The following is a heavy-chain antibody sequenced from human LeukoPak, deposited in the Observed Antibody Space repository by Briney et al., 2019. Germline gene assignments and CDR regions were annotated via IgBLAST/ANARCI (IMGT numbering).Heavy chain of an antibody. CDR2: ISTSSSYI. D-gene: IGHD6-13*01. CDR1: GFTLNNYG. V-gene: IGHV3-21*01. Sequence: GGSLRLSCAASGFTLNNYGMNWVRQAPGKGLEWVSSISTSSSYIYYADSVKGRFTISRDNAKNSLYLQMNSLRAEDTAVYYCARGRGYSIPSDAFDIWGQGTMVTVSS. CDR3: ARGRGYSIPSDAFDI. J-gene: IGHJ3*02.